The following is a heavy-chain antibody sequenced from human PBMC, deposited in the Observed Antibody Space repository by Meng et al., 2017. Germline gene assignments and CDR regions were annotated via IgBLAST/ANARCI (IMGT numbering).Heavy chain of an antibody. CDR3: ARIGDWGSTSYFDY. D-gene: IGHD7-27*01. CDR2: IYHSGRT. V-gene: IGHV4-4*02. Sequence: QVRRQQSGLGLVKASGTPSPTFLVSVCSISSSNGWGWARQPAGKGLEWIGEIYHSGRTNYNPSLKSRVTISVDKSKNQFSLKLSSVTAADTAVYYCARIGDWGSTSYFDYWGQGTLVTVSS. CDR1: VCSISSSNG. J-gene: IGHJ4*02.